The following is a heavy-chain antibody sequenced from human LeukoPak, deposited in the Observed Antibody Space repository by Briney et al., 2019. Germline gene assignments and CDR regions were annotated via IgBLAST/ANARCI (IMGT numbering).Heavy chain of an antibody. CDR1: GFTFSSYG. Sequence: PGGSLRLSCAASGFTFSSYGMHWVRQAPGKGLEWMAVIWYDGSNKYYADSVKGRFTISRDNSKNTLYLQMNSLRAEDTAVYYCARDKWFREFHYYYYYMDVWGKGTTVTVSS. D-gene: IGHD3-10*01. CDR3: ARDKWFREFHYYYYYMDV. J-gene: IGHJ6*03. CDR2: IWYDGSNK. V-gene: IGHV3-33*01.